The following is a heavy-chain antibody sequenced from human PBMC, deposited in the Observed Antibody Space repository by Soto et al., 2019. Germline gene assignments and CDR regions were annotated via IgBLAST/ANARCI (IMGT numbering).Heavy chain of an antibody. D-gene: IGHD4-4*01. Sequence: EVQLLESGGGLVQPGGSLRLSCAASGFTFSSYAMRWVRQAPGKGLEWVSVISSTGGTTYYAGSVRGRFTISRDNSKNTLVLQMNSLRADDTAVYYCAKDLSVQSKRSFDYWGQGTMVTVSS. CDR2: ISSTGGTT. V-gene: IGHV3-23*01. CDR3: AKDLSVQSKRSFDY. J-gene: IGHJ4*02. CDR1: GFTFSSYA.